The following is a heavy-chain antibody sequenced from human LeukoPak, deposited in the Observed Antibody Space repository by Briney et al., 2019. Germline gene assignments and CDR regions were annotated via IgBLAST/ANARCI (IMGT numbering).Heavy chain of an antibody. CDR2: ISYDGSNK. CDR1: GFTFNSYA. J-gene: IGHJ1*01. Sequence: GGSLRLSCAASGFTFNSYAMHWVRQAPGKGLEWVTVISYDGSNKYYADSVKGRFTISRGNSKNTLYLQMNSLRPEDTAFYYCARDPQHWGQGTLVTVSS. V-gene: IGHV3-30-3*01. CDR3: ARDPQH.